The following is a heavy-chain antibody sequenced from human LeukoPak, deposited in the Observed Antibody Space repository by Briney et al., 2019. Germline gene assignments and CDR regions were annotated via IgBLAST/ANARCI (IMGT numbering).Heavy chain of an antibody. J-gene: IGHJ4*02. Sequence: ASVKVSCEASGYTFTSYDINWVRQATGQGLEWMGWMNPNSGNTGYAQKFQGRVTMTRNTSISTAYMELSSLRSEDTAVYYCARGRSGMITFGGVIVYDYWGQGTLVTVSS. CDR1: GYTFTSYD. CDR2: MNPNSGNT. V-gene: IGHV1-8*01. CDR3: ARGRSGMITFGGVIVYDY. D-gene: IGHD3-16*02.